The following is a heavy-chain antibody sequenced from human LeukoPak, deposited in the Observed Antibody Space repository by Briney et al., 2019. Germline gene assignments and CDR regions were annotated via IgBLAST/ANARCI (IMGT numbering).Heavy chain of an antibody. CDR1: GGSISSSSYY. Sequence: SETLSLTCTVSGGSISSSSYYWGWIRQPPGKGLEWIGSIYYSGSTYYNPSLKSRVTISVDTSKNQFSLKLSSVTAADTAVYYCARLPIMAYYYMDVWGQGTTVTVSS. CDR3: ARLPIMAYYYMDV. CDR2: IYYSGST. V-gene: IGHV4-39*01. D-gene: IGHD3-16*01. J-gene: IGHJ6*03.